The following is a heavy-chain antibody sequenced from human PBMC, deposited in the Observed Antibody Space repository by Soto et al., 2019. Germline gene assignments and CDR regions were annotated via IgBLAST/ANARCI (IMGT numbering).Heavy chain of an antibody. CDR3: AGQSYESRGYFYAY. V-gene: IGHV1-3*01. Sequence: ASVKVSCKASGYTFTSYAMHWVRQAPGQRLEWMGWINAGNGNTKYSQKFQGRVTITRDTSASTAYMELSSLISVTAADTAVYYCAGQSYESRGYFYAYWGQGTLVTVSS. CDR2: INAGNGNT. D-gene: IGHD3-22*01. CDR1: GYTFTSYA. J-gene: IGHJ4*02.